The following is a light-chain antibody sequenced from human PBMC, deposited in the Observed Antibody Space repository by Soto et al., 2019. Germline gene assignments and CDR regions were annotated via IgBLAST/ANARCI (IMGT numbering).Light chain of an antibody. J-gene: IGKJ1*01. Sequence: EIVLTQSPATLSLSPGERATLSCRASQRISGYLGWYQQKPGQAPRLLIYDASNRVTGIPVRFSGSGSGTDYTLTITNLEPEDFAIYYCQQRSNWPWTFGQGTKVDIK. V-gene: IGKV3-11*01. CDR1: QRISGY. CDR2: DAS. CDR3: QQRSNWPWT.